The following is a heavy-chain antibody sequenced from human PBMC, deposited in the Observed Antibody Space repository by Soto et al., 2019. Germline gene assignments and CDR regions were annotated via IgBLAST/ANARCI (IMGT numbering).Heavy chain of an antibody. Sequence: EASVKGSCKASGYTFTSYDINWVRQATGQRLEWMGWMNPNSGNTGYAQKFQGRVTMTRNTSISTAYMELSSLRSEDTAVYYCARAVLRYFDWSYRDAFDIWGQGTMVTVSS. J-gene: IGHJ3*02. CDR1: GYTFTSYD. CDR3: ARAVLRYFDWSYRDAFDI. V-gene: IGHV1-8*01. CDR2: MNPNSGNT. D-gene: IGHD3-9*01.